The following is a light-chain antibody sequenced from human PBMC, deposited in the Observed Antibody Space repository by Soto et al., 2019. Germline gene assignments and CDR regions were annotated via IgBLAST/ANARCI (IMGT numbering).Light chain of an antibody. J-gene: IGLJ2*01. CDR1: SRDVGGYNW. CDR2: EVS. Sequence: QSALTQPPSASGSPGQSVTISCTGTSRDVGGYNWVSWYQQHPGKAPKFMIYEVSRRPSGVPVRFSGSKSGNTASLTISGLQTDDEADYYCASYAGSNNPVIFGGGTKLTVL. V-gene: IGLV2-8*01. CDR3: ASYAGSNNPVI.